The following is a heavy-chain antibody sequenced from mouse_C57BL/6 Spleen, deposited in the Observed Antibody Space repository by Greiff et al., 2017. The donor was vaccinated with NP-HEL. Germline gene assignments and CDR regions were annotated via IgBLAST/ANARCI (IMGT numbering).Heavy chain of an antibody. CDR1: GYTFTSYW. J-gene: IGHJ2*01. CDR2: IDPSDSYT. CDR3: ARRSGSTMVRYFDY. D-gene: IGHD2-2*01. V-gene: IGHV1-59*01. Sequence: QVQLQQPGAELVRPGTSVKLSCKASGYTFTSYWMHWVKQRPGQGLEWIGVIDPSDSYTNYNQKFKGKATLTVDTSSSTAYMQLSSLTSEDSAVYYCARRSGSTMVRYFDYWGQGTTLTVSS.